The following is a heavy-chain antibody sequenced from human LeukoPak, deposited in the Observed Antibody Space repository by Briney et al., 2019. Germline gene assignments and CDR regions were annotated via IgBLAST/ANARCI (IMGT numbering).Heavy chain of an antibody. Sequence: PGRSLRLSCAASGFTFSSYGMHWVRQAPGKGLEWVAVISYDGSNKYYAGSVKGRFTISRDNSKNTLYLQMNSLRAEDTAVYYCAGGYSYGSYFDYWGQGTLVTVSS. CDR2: ISYDGSNK. D-gene: IGHD5-18*01. J-gene: IGHJ4*02. CDR1: GFTFSSYG. CDR3: AGGYSYGSYFDY. V-gene: IGHV3-30*03.